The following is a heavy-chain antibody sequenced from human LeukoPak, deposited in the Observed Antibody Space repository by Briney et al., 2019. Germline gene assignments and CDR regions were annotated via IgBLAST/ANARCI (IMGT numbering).Heavy chain of an antibody. V-gene: IGHV3-48*03. J-gene: IGHJ4*02. CDR2: ISSSGTAI. Sequence: PGGSLRLSCAASGFTFSNYEMNWVRQAPGKGLEWISYISSSGTAIYYADSVKGRFTISRDNAKNSLYLQMNSLRAENTAVYYCARDSPPGILTRGDYFDYWGQGTLVTVSS. CDR3: ARDSPPGILTRGDYFDY. D-gene: IGHD3-9*01. CDR1: GFTFSNYE.